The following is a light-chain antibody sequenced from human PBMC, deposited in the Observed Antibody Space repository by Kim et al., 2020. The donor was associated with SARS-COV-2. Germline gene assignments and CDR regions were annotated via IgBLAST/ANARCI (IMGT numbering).Light chain of an antibody. J-gene: IGKJ4*01. V-gene: IGKV3-15*01. Sequence: SMSQGGRATLSCKARQRVSSDVAWYQQRPGQAPRLLIYGASTRAAGVPARFSGGGSGTEFTFTINRLQSEDFAVYYCQQYIDWPPAFGGGTKVEI. CDR2: GAS. CDR3: QQYIDWPPA. CDR1: QRVSSD.